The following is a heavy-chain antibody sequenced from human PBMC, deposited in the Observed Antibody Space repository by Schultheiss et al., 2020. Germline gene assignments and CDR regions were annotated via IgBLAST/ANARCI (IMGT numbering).Heavy chain of an antibody. CDR1: GYSFTSYW. V-gene: IGHV5-51*01. J-gene: IGHJ3*02. D-gene: IGHD6-13*01. CDR2: IYPGDSDT. Sequence: GESLKISCKGSGYSFTSYWIGWVRQMPGKGLEWMGIIYPGDSDTRYSPSFQGQVTISADKSISTAYLQWSSLKASDTAMYYCARQSDSSLDAFDIWGEGTMVTGSS. CDR3: ARQSDSSLDAFDI.